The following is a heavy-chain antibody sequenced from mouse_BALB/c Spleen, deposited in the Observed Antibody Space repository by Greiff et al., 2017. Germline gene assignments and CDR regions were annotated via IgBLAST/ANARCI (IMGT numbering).Heavy chain of an antibody. D-gene: IGHD2-1*01. CDR3: ARDGNATSDY. CDR2: ISSGSSTI. V-gene: IGHV5-17*02. CDR1: GFTFSSFG. Sequence: EVKLVESGGGLVQPGGSRKLSCAASGFTFSSFGMHWVRQAPEKGLEWVAYISSGSSTIYYADTVKGRFTISRDNPKNTLFLQMTSLRSEDTAMYYCARDGNATSDYWGQGTTLTVSS. J-gene: IGHJ2*01.